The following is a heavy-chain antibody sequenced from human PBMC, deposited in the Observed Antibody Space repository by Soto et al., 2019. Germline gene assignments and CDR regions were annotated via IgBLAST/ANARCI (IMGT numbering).Heavy chain of an antibody. J-gene: IGHJ4*02. D-gene: IGHD6-13*01. CDR1: GFTFSSYA. Sequence: AGGSLRLSCAASGFTFSSYAMSWVRQAPGKGLEWVSAISGSGGSTYYADSVKGRFTISRDNSKNTLYLQMNSLRAEDTAVYYCAKGGYSSSWSHFDYWGQGTLVTVSS. V-gene: IGHV3-23*01. CDR2: ISGSGGST. CDR3: AKGGYSSSWSHFDY.